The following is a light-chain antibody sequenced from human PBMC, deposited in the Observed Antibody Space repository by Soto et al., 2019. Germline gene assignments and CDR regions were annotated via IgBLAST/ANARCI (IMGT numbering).Light chain of an antibody. Sequence: QSVLTQPPSTSGTPGQRVTISCSGSSSNIGSNTVHWYQQIPGTAPKLLIYINNQRSSGVFDRFSGSKSGTPASLVISRLQSEDEADYYCATWDNGLTAVVFGGGTKVTVL. CDR3: ATWDNGLTAVV. CDR2: INN. CDR1: SSNIGSNT. J-gene: IGLJ2*01. V-gene: IGLV1-44*01.